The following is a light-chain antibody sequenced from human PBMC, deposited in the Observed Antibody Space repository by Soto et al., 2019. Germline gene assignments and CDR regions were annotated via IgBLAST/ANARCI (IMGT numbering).Light chain of an antibody. V-gene: IGKV3D-15*01. CDR1: TGVRTN. Sequence: THYPATLSVSPGQTLTLSSMSRTGVRTNLAWYQQKPGQAPRLLIFGASTRATGIPARFSGCGSGTDFTLTISSLQSEDFAVYYCQQYNTWPPITFGQGTRLEIK. J-gene: IGKJ5*01. CDR2: GAS. CDR3: QQYNTWPPIT.